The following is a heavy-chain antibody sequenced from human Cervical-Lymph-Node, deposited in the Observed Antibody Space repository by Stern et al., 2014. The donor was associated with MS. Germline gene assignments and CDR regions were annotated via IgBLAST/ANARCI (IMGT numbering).Heavy chain of an antibody. V-gene: IGHV3-9*01. CDR2: ISWNSGRL. D-gene: IGHD3-3*01. CDR1: GFKFDDYA. J-gene: IGHJ6*02. Sequence: EVQLVQSVGGLVQPGRSLRLSCAASGFKFDDYAMHWVRQVPGKGLEWVSGISWNSGRLGYADSVKGRFTISRDNAKNSLYLQMNSLRAEDTASYYCAKTKTIFGVVTQDYYYGFNVWGQGTTVTVSS. CDR3: AKTKTIFGVVTQDYYYGFNV.